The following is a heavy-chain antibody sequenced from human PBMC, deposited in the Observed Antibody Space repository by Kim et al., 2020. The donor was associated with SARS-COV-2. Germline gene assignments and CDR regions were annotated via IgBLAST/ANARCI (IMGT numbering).Heavy chain of an antibody. CDR2: INHIVST. CDR3: ARGTSTAAYGSGSYSSGSRNCNFDC. D-gene: IGHD3-10*01. CDR1: GGSFSGYY. Sequence: SETLSLTCAVYGGSFSGYYWSWIHQPPGKGLEWFGEINHIVSTNYNPSLKSLVTISVDTSKTQFSLKLSSVTAADTAVYYCARGTSTAAYGSGSYSSGSRNCNFDCWGQVTLVTVSS. V-gene: IGHV4-34*01. J-gene: IGHJ4*02.